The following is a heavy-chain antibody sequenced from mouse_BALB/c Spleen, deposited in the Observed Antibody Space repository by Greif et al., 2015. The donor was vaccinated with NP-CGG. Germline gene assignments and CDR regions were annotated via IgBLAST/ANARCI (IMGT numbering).Heavy chain of an antibody. CDR3: TRMITRRDYFDY. V-gene: IGHV1-69*02. CDR2: IYPSDSYT. CDR1: GYTFTSYW. J-gene: IGHJ2*01. D-gene: IGHD2-4*01. Sequence: VQLQQSGAELVRPGASVKLSCKASGYTFTSYWINWVKQRPGQGLEWIGNIYPSDSYTNYNQKFKDKATLTVDKSSSTAYMQLSSPTSEDSAVYYCTRMITRRDYFDYWGQGTTLTVSS.